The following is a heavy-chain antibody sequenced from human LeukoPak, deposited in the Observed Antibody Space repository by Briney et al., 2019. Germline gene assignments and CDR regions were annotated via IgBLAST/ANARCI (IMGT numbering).Heavy chain of an antibody. J-gene: IGHJ4*02. V-gene: IGHV1-18*01. Sequence: ASVKVSCKASGHTFTSYGISWVRQAPGQGLEWMGWISAYNGSTNYAQKLQGRVTMTTDTSTSTAYMELRSLRSDDTAVYYCARGDYGDYNFDYWGQGTLVTVSS. CDR1: GHTFTSYG. D-gene: IGHD4-17*01. CDR2: ISAYNGST. CDR3: ARGDYGDYNFDY.